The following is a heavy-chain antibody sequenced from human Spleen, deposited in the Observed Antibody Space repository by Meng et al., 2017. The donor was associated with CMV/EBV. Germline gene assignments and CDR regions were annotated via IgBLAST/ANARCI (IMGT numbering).Heavy chain of an antibody. CDR2: VSSYNGNT. D-gene: IGHD3-16*02. CDR3: AREVSAPGVFGRRNFDL. Sequence: ASVKVSCKASGYTFTTNTISWVRQAPGQGLEWMGWVSSYNGNTNYAQTLQGRVTMTTDKSTSTAYMELRSLRSDDTAVYYCAREVSAPGVFGRRNFDLCGRGTLVTVSS. J-gene: IGHJ2*01. CDR1: GYTFTTNT. V-gene: IGHV1-18*01.